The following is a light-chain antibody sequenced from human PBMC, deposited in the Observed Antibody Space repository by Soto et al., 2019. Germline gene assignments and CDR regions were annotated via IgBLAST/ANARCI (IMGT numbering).Light chain of an antibody. J-gene: IGKJ1*01. CDR1: QNIRRW. V-gene: IGKV1-5*01. Sequence: QLTQSPCTLSASLVDRATISCRASQNIRRWLAWYQQKPGKHPHXLIYDDSSLESGVPQRFSGSGSGTEFTLTISSLQTDDFATYYCQQYNTYWTFGQGTKVDIK. CDR3: QQYNTYWT. CDR2: DDS.